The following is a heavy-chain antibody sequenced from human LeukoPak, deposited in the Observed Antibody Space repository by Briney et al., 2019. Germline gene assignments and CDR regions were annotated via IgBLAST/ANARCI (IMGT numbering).Heavy chain of an antibody. J-gene: IGHJ4*02. D-gene: IGHD6-13*01. V-gene: IGHV3-23*01. CDR3: AKDPQSIAAAGFNLDY. CDR1: GFTFSSYA. CDR2: ISGSGGST. Sequence: GGSLRLSCAASGFTFSSYAMSWVRQAPGKGLEWVSAISGSGGSTYYADSVKGRFTISRDNSKNTLYLQMNSLRAEDTAVYYCAKDPQSIAAAGFNLDYWGQGTLVTVSS.